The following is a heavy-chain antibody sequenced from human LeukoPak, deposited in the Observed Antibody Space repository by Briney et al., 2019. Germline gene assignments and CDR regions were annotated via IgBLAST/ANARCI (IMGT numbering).Heavy chain of an antibody. CDR1: GFTFDDYA. CDR3: AKDVSLYGDYVFDY. CDR2: ISWNSGSI. V-gene: IGHV3-9*01. D-gene: IGHD4-17*01. Sequence: PGRSLRLSCAASGFTFDDYAMHWVRQAPGKGPEWVSGISWNSGSIGYADSVKGRFTISRDNAKNSLYLQMNSLRAEDTALYYCAKDVSLYGDYVFDYWGQGTLVTVSS. J-gene: IGHJ4*02.